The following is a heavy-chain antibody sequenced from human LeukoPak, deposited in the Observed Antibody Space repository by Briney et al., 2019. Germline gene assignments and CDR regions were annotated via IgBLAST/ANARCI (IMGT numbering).Heavy chain of an antibody. CDR2: IYYSGST. J-gene: IGHJ5*02. D-gene: IGHD3-16*02. V-gene: IGHV4-59*01. CDR3: ARDREGITFGGVIVNNWFDP. Sequence: SETLSLTCTVSGGSISSDYWSWIRQPPGKGLEWIGYIYYSGSTNYNPSLTSRVTISVDTSKNQFSLKLSSVTAADTAVYYCARDREGITFGGVIVNNWFDPWGQGTLVTVSS. CDR1: GGSISSDY.